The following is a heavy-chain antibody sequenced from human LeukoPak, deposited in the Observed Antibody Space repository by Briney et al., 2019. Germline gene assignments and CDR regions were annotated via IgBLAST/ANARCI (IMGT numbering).Heavy chain of an antibody. CDR2: ISAYNGNT. J-gene: IGHJ5*02. CDR3: ARSGVKAHSRGNWFDP. CDR1: GYTFTSYG. D-gene: IGHD7-27*01. V-gene: IGHV1-18*01. Sequence: GASVKVSCKASGYTFTSYGISWVRQAPGQGLEWMGWISAYNGNTNYAQKLQGRVTMTTDTSTGTAYMELRSLRSDDTAVYYCARSGVKAHSRGNWFDPWGQGTLVTVSS.